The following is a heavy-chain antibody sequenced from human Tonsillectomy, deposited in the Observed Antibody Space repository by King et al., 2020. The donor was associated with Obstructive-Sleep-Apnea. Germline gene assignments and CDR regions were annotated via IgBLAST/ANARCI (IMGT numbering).Heavy chain of an antibody. J-gene: IGHJ4*02. CDR3: AREEDSSSSGFDY. V-gene: IGHV3-21*01. CDR1: GVTFSSYS. D-gene: IGHD6-6*01. CDR2: IISSSSYI. Sequence: VQLVESGGGLVKPGGSLRLSCAASGVTFSSYSMNWVREAPGKGLEGVSSIISSSSYIYYADSVKGRFTISRDNATNSLYLQMNSLRAEDTAVYYCAREEDSSSSGFDYWGQGTLVTVSS.